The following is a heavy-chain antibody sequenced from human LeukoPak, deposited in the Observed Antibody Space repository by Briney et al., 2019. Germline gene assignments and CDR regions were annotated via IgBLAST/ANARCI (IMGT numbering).Heavy chain of an antibody. CDR3: AKGLKSGVGAAGRGSDY. CDR1: GFTFSSYA. V-gene: IGHV3-23*01. CDR2: ISGSGGST. D-gene: IGHD1-26*01. J-gene: IGHJ4*02. Sequence: GGSLRLSCAASGFTFSSYALNWVRQTPGKGLEWVSAISGSGGSTYYADSVKGRFTISRDNSKNTLYLQMNSLRAEDTAVYHCAKGLKSGVGAAGRGSDYWGQGTLVTVSS.